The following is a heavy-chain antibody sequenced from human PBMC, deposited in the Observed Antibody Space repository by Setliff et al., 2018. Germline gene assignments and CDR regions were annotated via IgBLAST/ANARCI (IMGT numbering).Heavy chain of an antibody. CDR2: MYHSRNT. V-gene: IGHV4-38-2*02. J-gene: IGHJ3*02. Sequence: ETLSLTCVVSGDSINSGRYWGWIRQTPGKGLEWIGSMYHSRNTYYNPSLKSRVTILEDTSKNQFSLKLTSVTAADTAVYYCARDAGDGYGVDAYAGGAFDIWGQGTVVTVSS. CDR1: GDSINSGRY. CDR3: ARDAGDGYGVDAYAGGAFDI. D-gene: IGHD4-17*01.